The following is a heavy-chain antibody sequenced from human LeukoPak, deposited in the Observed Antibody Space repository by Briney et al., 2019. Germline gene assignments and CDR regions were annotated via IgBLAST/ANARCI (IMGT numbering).Heavy chain of an antibody. Sequence: GGSLRLSCAGFGFTVSNNFMTWVRQAPGKGLEWVSAIRGSGGSTDYADSVKGRFTISRDNSKNTLYLQMNSLRAEDTAVYYCAKDRAGMVDYWGQGTLVTVSS. CDR2: IRGSGGST. V-gene: IGHV3-23*01. J-gene: IGHJ4*02. CDR3: AKDRAGMVDY. CDR1: GFTVSNNF. D-gene: IGHD3-10*01.